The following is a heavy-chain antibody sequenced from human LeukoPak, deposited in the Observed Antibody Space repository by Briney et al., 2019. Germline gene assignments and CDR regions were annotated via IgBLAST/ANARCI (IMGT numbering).Heavy chain of an antibody. CDR2: ISYDGSNE. Sequence: PGRSLRLSCATSAFAFSSYAMYWVRQAPGKGLDWVAGISYDGSNEYYAHSVTGRFPISRDNPQNTLYLLMNSLRAEDTGMYYWAKDRRVGVVSGIDYWGQGTLVTVSS. J-gene: IGHJ4*02. CDR1: AFAFSSYA. D-gene: IGHD3-3*01. V-gene: IGHV3-30*18. CDR3: AKDRRVGVVSGIDY.